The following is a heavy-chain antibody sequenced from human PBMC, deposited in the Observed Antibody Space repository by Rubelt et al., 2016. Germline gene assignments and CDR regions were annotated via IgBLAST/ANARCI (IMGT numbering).Heavy chain of an antibody. CDR3: ATALHSGYDSSGYYHGYFDY. Sequence: QFQLVQSGAEVKRPGASVKVSCKVSGYTLTELSMHWVRQAPGKGLEWMGGFDPEDGETIYAQKFQGRVTLTEETSTDTAYMELSSLRSEDTAVYYCATALHSGYDSSGYYHGYFDYWGQGTLVTVSS. V-gene: IGHV1-24*01. J-gene: IGHJ4*02. D-gene: IGHD3-22*01. CDR1: GYTLTELS. CDR2: FDPEDGET.